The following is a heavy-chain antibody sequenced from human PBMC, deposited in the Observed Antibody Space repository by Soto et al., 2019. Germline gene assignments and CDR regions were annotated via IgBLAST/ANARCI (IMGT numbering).Heavy chain of an antibody. Sequence: ASVKVSCKASGYTFTRSGISWVRQAPGQGLERIGWISTYNGDTNCAQTNQGRVTMTTDTSTSTVYMEMRSLRSEDTTDYYCAREGGAPYYYYGMDVWGQGTPVTVSS. CDR3: AREGGAPYYYYGMDV. J-gene: IGHJ6*02. CDR2: ISTYNGDT. V-gene: IGHV1-18*01. CDR1: GYTFTRSG. D-gene: IGHD3-10*01.